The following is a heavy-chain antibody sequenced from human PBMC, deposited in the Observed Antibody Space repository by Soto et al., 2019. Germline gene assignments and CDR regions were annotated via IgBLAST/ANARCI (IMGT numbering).Heavy chain of an antibody. J-gene: IGHJ4*02. CDR1: GFTFSSYG. V-gene: IGHV3-23*01. Sequence: GGSLRLSCAASGFTFSSYGMHWVRQAPGKGLEWVSAISGSGGSTYYADSVKGRFTISRDNSKNTLYLQMNSLRAEDTAVYYCAKTGYSGYDFDYWGQGTLVTVSS. D-gene: IGHD5-12*01. CDR3: AKTGYSGYDFDY. CDR2: ISGSGGST.